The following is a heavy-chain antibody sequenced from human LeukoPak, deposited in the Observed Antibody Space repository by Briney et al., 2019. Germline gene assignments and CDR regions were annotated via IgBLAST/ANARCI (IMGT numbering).Heavy chain of an antibody. CDR1: GGSISSYY. D-gene: IGHD6-13*01. J-gene: IGHJ4*02. Sequence: SETLSLTCTVSGGSISSYYWSWIRQPPGKGLEWIGYIYYSGSTNYNPSLKSRVTISLDTSKNQFSLQLNSVTPEDTAVYYCARVLYSSSWYGDMIDYWGQGTLVTVSS. V-gene: IGHV4-59*12. CDR3: ARVLYSSSWYGDMIDY. CDR2: IYYSGST.